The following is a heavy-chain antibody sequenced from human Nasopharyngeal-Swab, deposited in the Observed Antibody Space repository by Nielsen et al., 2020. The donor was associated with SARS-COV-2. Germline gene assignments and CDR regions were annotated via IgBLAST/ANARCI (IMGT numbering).Heavy chain of an antibody. Sequence: WVRQAPGQGLEWMGWISAYNGNTNYAQKLQSRVTMTTDTSTSTAYMELRSLRSDDTAVYYCARGSLWFGDLVGYYGMDVWGQGTTVTVSS. D-gene: IGHD3-10*01. J-gene: IGHJ6*02. V-gene: IGHV1-18*01. CDR2: ISAYNGNT. CDR3: ARGSLWFGDLVGYYGMDV.